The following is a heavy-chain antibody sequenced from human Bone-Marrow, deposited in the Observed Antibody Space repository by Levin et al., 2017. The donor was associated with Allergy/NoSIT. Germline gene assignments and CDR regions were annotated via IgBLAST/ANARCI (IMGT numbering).Heavy chain of an antibody. CDR2: ISPNSGGT. J-gene: IGHJ4*02. CDR3: ARDLYGAYATAAFDF. D-gene: IGHD4-17*01. Sequence: ASVKVSCKASGYIFTDYSLHWIRRAPGRGLEWMGWISPNSGGTDYAPEFQGRVTMTWDTSIGAVYMELSSLRSDDTAVYYWARDLYGAYATAAFDFWGQGTLVTVSS. V-gene: IGHV1-2*02. CDR1: GYIFTDYS.